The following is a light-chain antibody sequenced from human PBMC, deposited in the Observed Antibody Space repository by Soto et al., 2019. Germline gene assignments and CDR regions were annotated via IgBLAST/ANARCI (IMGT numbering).Light chain of an antibody. Sequence: DIVMTQSPLSLTVTPGEPASISCRSSQSLLYSNGYNYMDWYLQKPGQSPQLLIYLGSNRASGVPDRFSGSGSGTDFTLKISRVEAEDVGVFYCMQELQGRTFGQGTRVEIK. CDR1: QSLLYSNGYNY. J-gene: IGKJ1*01. V-gene: IGKV2-28*01. CDR3: MQELQGRT. CDR2: LGS.